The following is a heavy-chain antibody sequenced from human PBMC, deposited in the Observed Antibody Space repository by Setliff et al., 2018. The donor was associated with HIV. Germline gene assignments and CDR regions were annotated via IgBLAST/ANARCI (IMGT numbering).Heavy chain of an antibody. J-gene: IGHJ6*02. CDR1: GFTFSGSP. V-gene: IGHV3-21*01. Sequence: GALKISCGASGFTFSGSPMHWVRQAPGKGLEWVSRIVSDSDTDIYYADSVRGRFTISRDNAKNSLYLQMNSLRAEDTAVYYCARPYTVWVYGMDLWGQGTTVTVSS. D-gene: IGHD2-8*01. CDR2: IVSDSDTDI. CDR3: ARPYTVWVYGMDL.